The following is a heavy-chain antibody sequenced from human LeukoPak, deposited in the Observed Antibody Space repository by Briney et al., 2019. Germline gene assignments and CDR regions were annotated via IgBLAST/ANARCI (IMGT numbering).Heavy chain of an antibody. D-gene: IGHD3-22*01. J-gene: IGHJ4*02. CDR1: GFTFSSYA. CDR2: ISGSGGST. V-gene: IGHV3-23*01. CDR3: AKGAYYYDSSGYYGGLDY. Sequence: GGSLRLSCAASGFTFSSYAMSWVRQAPGKGLEWVSAISGSGGSTYYADSVKGRFTISRDKSKNTLYLQMNSLRAEDTAVYYCAKGAYYYDSSGYYGGLDYWGQGTLVTVSS.